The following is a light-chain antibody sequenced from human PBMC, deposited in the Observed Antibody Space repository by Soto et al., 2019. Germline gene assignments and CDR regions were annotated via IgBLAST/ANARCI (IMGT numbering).Light chain of an antibody. CDR2: SNN. J-gene: IGLJ3*02. V-gene: IGLV1-44*01. CDR3: AAWDDSLNGPL. CDR1: SSNIGTNA. Sequence: QSVLTQPPSASGTPGQRVTISCSGSSSNIGTNAVNWYQQVPGTAPKLLIYSNNQRPSGVPDRFSGSKSGTSASLGVSGLQSEDEADYYCAAWDDSLNGPLFGGGTKLTVL.